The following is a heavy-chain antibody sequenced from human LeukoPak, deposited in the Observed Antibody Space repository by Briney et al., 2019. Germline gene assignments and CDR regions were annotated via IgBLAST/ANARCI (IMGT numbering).Heavy chain of an antibody. CDR2: INHSGST. Sequence: SETLSLTCAVYGGSFSGCYWSWIRQPPGKGLEWIGEINHSGSTNYNPSLKSRVTISVDTSKNQFSLKLSSVTAADTAVYYCARGFPRYYGSGSSVYFDYWGQGTLVTVSS. V-gene: IGHV4-34*01. D-gene: IGHD3-10*01. CDR3: ARGFPRYYGSGSSVYFDY. CDR1: GGSFSGCY. J-gene: IGHJ4*02.